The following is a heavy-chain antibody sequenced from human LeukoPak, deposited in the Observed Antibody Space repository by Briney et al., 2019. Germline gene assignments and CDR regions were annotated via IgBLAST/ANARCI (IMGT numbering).Heavy chain of an antibody. CDR3: ARDVGARLPGY. V-gene: IGHV4-4*02. J-gene: IGHJ4*02. Sequence: SRTLSLTCAVSGGSISSNNWWSCVRQTPGKGPEWIGEMYHSGSTNYNPSLKSRVIISVDKSKNQFSLKLSSVTAADTAVYYCARDVGARLPGYWGQGTLVTVSS. CDR1: GGSISSNNW. CDR2: MYHSGST. D-gene: IGHD6-6*01.